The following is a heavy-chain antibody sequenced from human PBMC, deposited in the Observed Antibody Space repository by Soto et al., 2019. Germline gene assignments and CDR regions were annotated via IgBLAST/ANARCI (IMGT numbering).Heavy chain of an antibody. J-gene: IGHJ5*02. CDR1: GGSFNGFY. V-gene: IGHV4-34*01. CDR2: INHSGNT. CDR3: ARGNNYGSGRFDP. D-gene: IGHD3-10*01. Sequence: SETLSLTCAVYGGSFNGFYWSWIRQPPGKGLEWIGQINHSGNTNYNPSLKSRGTISFDKSNNQFSLRLSSVTAADTAVYYCARGNNYGSGRFDPWGQGNPVTVSS.